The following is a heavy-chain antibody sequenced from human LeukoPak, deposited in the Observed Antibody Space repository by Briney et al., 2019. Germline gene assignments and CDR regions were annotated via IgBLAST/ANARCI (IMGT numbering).Heavy chain of an antibody. CDR2: ISYDGSNK. J-gene: IGHJ4*02. Sequence: GGSLRLSCAASGFTFSSYAMHWVRQAPGKGLEWVAVISYDGSNKYYADSVKGRFTISRDNSKNTLYLQMNSLRAEDTAVYYCASPIRFLEWLSMDYWGQGTLVTVSS. D-gene: IGHD3-3*01. V-gene: IGHV3-30-3*01. CDR3: ASPIRFLEWLSMDY. CDR1: GFTFSSYA.